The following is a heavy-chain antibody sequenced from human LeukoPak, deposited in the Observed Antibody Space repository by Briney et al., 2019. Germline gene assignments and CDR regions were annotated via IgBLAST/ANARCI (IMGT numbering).Heavy chain of an antibody. CDR1: GLNLDAYA. Sequence: GGSLRLSCAASGLNLDAYAMHWVRHAPGKGLEWVSLISGDGTITYYADSVKGRFTISRDNSKNSLFLEMNSLRSEDTALYYCAKDTPLFYHYYGIDVWGQGTTVTGSS. J-gene: IGHJ6*02. CDR3: AKDTPLFYHYYGIDV. V-gene: IGHV3-43*02. CDR2: ISGDGTIT.